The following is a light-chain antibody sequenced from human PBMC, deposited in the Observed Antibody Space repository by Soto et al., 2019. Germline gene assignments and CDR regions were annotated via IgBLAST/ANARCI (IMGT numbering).Light chain of an antibody. V-gene: IGLV2-23*01. CDR3: SSYTNTGTVV. Sequence: QSALTQPASVSGSPGQSITISCTATSSDAGNYNLVSWYQQYPGKAPRLMIYEGSLRTSGVSHRFSASKSGIPASLTISGLQTEDEADYYCSSYTNTGTVVFGGGTKLTVL. J-gene: IGLJ2*01. CDR1: SSDAGNYNL. CDR2: EGS.